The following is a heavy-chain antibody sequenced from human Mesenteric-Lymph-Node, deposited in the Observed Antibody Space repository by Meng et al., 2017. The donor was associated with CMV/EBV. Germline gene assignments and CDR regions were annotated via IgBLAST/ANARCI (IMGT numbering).Heavy chain of an antibody. V-gene: IGHV1-18*01. CDR3: AKDRGSIVLVPAAMGRRRYYSDGMDV. D-gene: IGHD2-2*01. J-gene: IGHJ6*02. CDR1: GYTFTSYA. CDR2: ISAYNGNT. Sequence: ASVKVSCKASGYTFTSYAISWVRQAPGQGLEWMGWISAYNGNTNYAQKLQGRVTMTTDTSTSTAYMELRSLRSEDTAVYYCAKDRGSIVLVPAAMGRRRYYSDGMDVWGQGTTVTVSS.